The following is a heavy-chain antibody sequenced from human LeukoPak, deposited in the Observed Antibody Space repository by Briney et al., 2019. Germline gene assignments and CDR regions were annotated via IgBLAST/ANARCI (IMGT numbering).Heavy chain of an antibody. CDR1: GYTFTSYY. V-gene: IGHV1-46*01. J-gene: IGHJ4*02. D-gene: IGHD1-26*01. CDR3: ASLYSGAAIDY. CDR2: INPSGGST. Sequence: ASVKVSCKASGYTFTSYYMHWVRQAPGQGLEWMGIINPSGGSTSYAQKFQGRVTITADKSTSTAYMELSSLRSEDTAVYYCASLYSGAAIDYWGQGTLVTVSS.